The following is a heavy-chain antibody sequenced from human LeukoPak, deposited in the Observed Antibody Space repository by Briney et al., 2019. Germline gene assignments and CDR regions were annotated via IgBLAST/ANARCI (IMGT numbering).Heavy chain of an antibody. D-gene: IGHD3-10*01. J-gene: IGHJ6*02. CDR2: INHSGST. V-gene: IGHV4-34*01. Sequence: SETLSLTCAVYGGSFSGYYWSWIRQPPGKGLEWIGEINHSGSTNYNPSLKSRVTISVDTSKNQFSLKLSSVTAADTAVYYCARDPQVYGSGSYYNPYYYYGMDVWGQGTTVTVSS. CDR1: GGSFSGYY. CDR3: ARDPQVYGSGSYYNPYYYYGMDV.